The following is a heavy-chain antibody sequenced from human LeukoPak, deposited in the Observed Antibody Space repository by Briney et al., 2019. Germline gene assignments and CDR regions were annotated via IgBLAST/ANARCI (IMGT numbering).Heavy chain of an antibody. Sequence: PGGSLRLSCAASGFTFSNYGMHWVRQTPGKGLEWVAFIRYDGSNKYYADSVKGRFTISRDNSKNTLYLQMNSLRAEDTAVYYCAKDRAGTHPYDTSGLTPSDHWGQGTLVTVSS. CDR2: IRYDGSNK. J-gene: IGHJ5*02. V-gene: IGHV3-30*02. CDR3: AKDRAGTHPYDTSGLTPSDH. CDR1: GFTFSNYG. D-gene: IGHD3-22*01.